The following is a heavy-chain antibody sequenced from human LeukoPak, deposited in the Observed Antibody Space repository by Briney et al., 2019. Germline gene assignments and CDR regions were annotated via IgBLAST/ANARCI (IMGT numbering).Heavy chain of an antibody. V-gene: IGHV4-61*01. CDR1: GGSVSSGSYY. CDR2: IYYSGST. D-gene: IGHD3-22*01. CDR3: ARSLGGASSGYYSSEYYFDY. Sequence: PSETLSLTCTVSGGSVSSGSYYWSWIRQPPGKGLEWIGYIYYSGSTNYNPSLKSRVTISVDTSKNQFSLKLSSVTAADTAVYYCARSLGGASSGYYSSEYYFDYWGQGTLVTVSS. J-gene: IGHJ4*02.